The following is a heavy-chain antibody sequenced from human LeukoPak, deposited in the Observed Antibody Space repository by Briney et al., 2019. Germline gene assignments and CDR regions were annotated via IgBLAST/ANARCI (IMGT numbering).Heavy chain of an antibody. CDR2: IYYSGST. CDR3: AIQGYNSYLDY. J-gene: IGHJ4*02. V-gene: IGHV4-59*01. Sequence: PSETLSLTCTVSGGSISSYYWSWIRQPPGKGLEWIGYIYYSGSTNYNPSLKSRVTISVDTSKNQFSLKLSSVTAADTAVYYCAIQGYNSYLDYWGQGTLVTVSS. CDR1: GGSISSYY. D-gene: IGHD5-24*01.